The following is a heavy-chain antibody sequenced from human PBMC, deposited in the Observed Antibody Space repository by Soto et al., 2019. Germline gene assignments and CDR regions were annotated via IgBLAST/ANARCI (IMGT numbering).Heavy chain of an antibody. Sequence: SETLSLTCSVSGGSVSSGSYYWSWIRQPPGKGLEWIGYIYNTGSTNYNPSLKSRVTMSVDTSKNQFSLKLTSVTAAGTAVYYCARGGGVTATFDYWGRGTLVTVSS. D-gene: IGHD5-18*01. V-gene: IGHV4-61*01. J-gene: IGHJ4*01. CDR3: ARGGGVTATFDY. CDR2: IYNTGST. CDR1: GGSVSSGSYY.